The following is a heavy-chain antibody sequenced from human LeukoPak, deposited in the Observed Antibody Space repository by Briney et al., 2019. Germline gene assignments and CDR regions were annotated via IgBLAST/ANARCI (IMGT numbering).Heavy chain of an antibody. D-gene: IGHD5/OR15-5a*01. CDR3: ARVYELREEDYYYYYMDV. J-gene: IGHJ6*03. Sequence: PGGSLRLSCAASGFTFSSYWMHWVRQAPGKGLVWVSRINSDGSSTSYADSVKGRFTISRDNAKNTLYLQMNSLRAEDTAVYYCARVYELREEDYYYYYMDVWGKGTTVTVSS. CDR1: GFTFSSYW. V-gene: IGHV3-74*01. CDR2: INSDGSST.